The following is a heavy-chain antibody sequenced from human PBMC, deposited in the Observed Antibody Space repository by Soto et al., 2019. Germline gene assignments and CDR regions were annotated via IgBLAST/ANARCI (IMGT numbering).Heavy chain of an antibody. CDR1: GGTFSSYA. Sequence: SVKVSCKASGGTFSSYAISWVRQAPGQGLEWMGGIIPIFGTANYAQKFQGRVTITADESTSTAYMELSSLRSEDTAVYYCARTLKDYGYGMDVWGQGTTVTVSS. V-gene: IGHV1-69*13. CDR2: IIPIFGTA. J-gene: IGHJ6*02. CDR3: ARTLKDYGYGMDV.